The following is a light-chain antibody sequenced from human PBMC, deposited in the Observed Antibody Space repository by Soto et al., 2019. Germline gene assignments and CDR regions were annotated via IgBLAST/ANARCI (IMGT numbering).Light chain of an antibody. CDR3: QTWGTGSAIVV. CDR2: VNSGGSH. CDR1: SGHSNYA. V-gene: IGLV4-69*01. Sequence: QSVLTQSPSASASLGASVKLTCTLSSGHSNYAIAWHQQQPEKGPRYLMKVNSGGSHIKGDGIPDRFSGSSSGAERYLFISSLQSEDEADYYCQTWGTGSAIVVFGGGTQQTVL. J-gene: IGLJ7*01.